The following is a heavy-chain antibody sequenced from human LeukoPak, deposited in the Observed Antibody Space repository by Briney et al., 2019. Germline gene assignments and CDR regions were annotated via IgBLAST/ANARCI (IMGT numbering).Heavy chain of an antibody. J-gene: IGHJ4*02. D-gene: IGHD3-22*01. CDR3: ARHGTNYYDSSGYDY. Sequence: SETLSLTCTVSGGSISSYYWSWIRQPPGKGLEWIGYIYYSGSTNYNPSLKSRVTISVDTSKNQFSPKLSSVTAADTAVYYCARHGTNYYDSSGYDYWGQGTLVTVSS. CDR1: GGSISSYY. V-gene: IGHV4-59*08. CDR2: IYYSGST.